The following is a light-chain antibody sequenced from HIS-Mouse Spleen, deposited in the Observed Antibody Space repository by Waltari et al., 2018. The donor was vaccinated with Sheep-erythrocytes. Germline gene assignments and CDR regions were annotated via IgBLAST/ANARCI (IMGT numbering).Light chain of an antibody. Sequence: SYELTQPPSVSVSPGQTARITCSGDALPKKYAYWYQQKSGQAPVLVIYEDSKRPPGVPEGFSGSSSGTMATLTISGAQVEDEADYYCYSTDSSGNHSNWVFGGGTKLTVL. V-gene: IGLV3-10*01. CDR2: EDS. CDR3: YSTDSSGNHSNWV. J-gene: IGLJ3*02. CDR1: ALPKKY.